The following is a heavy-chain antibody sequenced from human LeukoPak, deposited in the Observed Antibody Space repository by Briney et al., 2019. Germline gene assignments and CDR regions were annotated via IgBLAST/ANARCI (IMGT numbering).Heavy chain of an antibody. CDR2: IWYDGSNK. Sequence: GRSLRLSCAASGFTFSSYGMHWVRQAPGKGLEWVAVIWYDGSNKYYADSVKGRFTISRDKSKNTLHLQMNSLRAEDTAVYYCAKSYYYDSSGQYYFDHWGQGTLVTVSS. CDR3: AKSYYYDSSGQYYFDH. V-gene: IGHV3-33*03. J-gene: IGHJ4*02. D-gene: IGHD3-22*01. CDR1: GFTFSSYG.